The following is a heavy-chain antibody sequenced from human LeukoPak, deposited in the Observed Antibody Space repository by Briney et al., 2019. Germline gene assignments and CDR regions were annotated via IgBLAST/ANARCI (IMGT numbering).Heavy chain of an antibody. CDR1: GFTFRSHA. V-gene: IGHV3-23*01. CDR3: TTDLYGRGVY. J-gene: IGHJ4*02. CDR2: IYENGGTT. D-gene: IGHD3-10*02. Sequence: GGSLRLSCVGSGFTFRSHAMSWVRQAPEKGLEFVSGIYENGGTTYYADSVKGRFSISRDNSKNTLYLQMNSLKTEDTAVYYCTTDLYGRGVYWGQGTLVTVSS.